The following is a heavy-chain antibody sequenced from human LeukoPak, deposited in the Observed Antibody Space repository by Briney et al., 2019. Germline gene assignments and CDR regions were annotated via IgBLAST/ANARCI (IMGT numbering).Heavy chain of an antibody. Sequence: GRSLRLSCAASGFTFSSYAMHWVRQAPGKGLEWVAVISDDGINKYYADSVKGRFTISRDNSKNTLYLQMNSLRAEDTAVYFCARDRYSSGWYDTNWFDPWGQGTLVTVAS. D-gene: IGHD6-19*01. J-gene: IGHJ5*02. V-gene: IGHV3-30-3*01. CDR3: ARDRYSSGWYDTNWFDP. CDR2: ISDDGINK. CDR1: GFTFSSYA.